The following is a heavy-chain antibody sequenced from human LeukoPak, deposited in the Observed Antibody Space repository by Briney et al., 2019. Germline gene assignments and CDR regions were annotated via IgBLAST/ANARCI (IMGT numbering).Heavy chain of an antibody. Sequence: SETLSLTCAVSGGSISSGGYSWSWIRQPPGKGLEWIGYIYHSGSTYYNPSLKSRVTISVDRSKNQFSLKLSSVTAADTAVYYCARGPGRYCSSTSCARGFDPWGQGTLVTVSS. V-gene: IGHV4-30-2*01. D-gene: IGHD2-2*01. CDR1: GGSISSGGYS. CDR2: IYHSGST. J-gene: IGHJ5*02. CDR3: ARGPGRYCSSTSCARGFDP.